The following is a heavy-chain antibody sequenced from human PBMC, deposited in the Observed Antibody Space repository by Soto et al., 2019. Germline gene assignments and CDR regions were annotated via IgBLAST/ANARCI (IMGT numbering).Heavy chain of an antibody. CDR3: TTGCSILDWNYVLGKVDY. CDR2: IKSKTDGGTT. Sequence: PGGSLRLSCAASGFTFSNAWMSWVRQAPGKGLEWVGRIKSKTDGGTTDYAAPVKGRFTISRDDSKNTLYLQMNSLKTEDTAVYYCTTGCSILDWNYVLGKVDYWGQGTLVTVSS. CDR1: GFTFSNAW. V-gene: IGHV3-15*01. J-gene: IGHJ4*02. D-gene: IGHD1-7*01.